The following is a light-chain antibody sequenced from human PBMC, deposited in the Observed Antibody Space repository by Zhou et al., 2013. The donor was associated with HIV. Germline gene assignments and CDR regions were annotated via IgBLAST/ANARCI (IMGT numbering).Light chain of an antibody. V-gene: IGKV3-15*01. CDR1: QSVSSN. CDR2: GAS. J-gene: IGKJ4*01. Sequence: EIVMTQSPATLSVSPGERATLSCRASQSVSSNLAWYQQKPGQAPRLLISGASTRATGIPARFSGSGSWTEFTLTISSMQSEDFAVYYCQQYHNWPPALTFGGGTKVEIK. CDR3: QQYHNWPPALT.